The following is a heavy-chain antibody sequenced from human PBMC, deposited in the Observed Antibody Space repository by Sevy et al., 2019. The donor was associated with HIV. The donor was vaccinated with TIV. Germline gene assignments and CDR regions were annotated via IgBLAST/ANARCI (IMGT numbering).Heavy chain of an antibody. CDR3: AKGGSGHPKRDAFDI. V-gene: IGHV3-43*01. Sequence: GGSLRLSCAASGFTFDDYTMHWVRQAPGKGLEWVSLIIWDGGSTYYADSVKGRFTISRDNSKNSLYLQMNSLRTEDTALYYCAKGGSGHPKRDAFDIWGHGTMVTVSS. J-gene: IGHJ3*02. D-gene: IGHD3-16*01. CDR2: IIWDGGST. CDR1: GFTFDDYT.